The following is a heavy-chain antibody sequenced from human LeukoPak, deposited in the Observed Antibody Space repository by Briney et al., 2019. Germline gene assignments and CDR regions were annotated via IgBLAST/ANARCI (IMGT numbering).Heavy chain of an antibody. J-gene: IGHJ4*02. V-gene: IGHV3-23*01. D-gene: IGHD3-22*01. CDR2: ISASSSI. CDR1: GFTFSSYA. CDR3: AKGSYYDSSGYYYFDH. Sequence: GGSLRLSCAASGFTFSSYAMNWVRQAPGKGLEWVSWISASSSIYYADSAKGRFTISRDNSKNTLYLQVNSLRADDTAVYYCAKGSYYDSSGYYYFDHWGQGTLVTVSS.